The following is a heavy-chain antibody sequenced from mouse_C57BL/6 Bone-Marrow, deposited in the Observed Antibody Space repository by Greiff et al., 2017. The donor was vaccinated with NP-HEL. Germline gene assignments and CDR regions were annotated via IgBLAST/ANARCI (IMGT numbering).Heavy chain of an antibody. CDR3: ARRPH. J-gene: IGHJ2*01. CDR2: IYPRSGNT. V-gene: IGHV1-81*01. Sequence: VQLQQSGAELARPGASVKLSCKASGYTFTSYGISWVKQRTGQGLEWIGEIYPRSGNTYYNEKFKGKATLTADKYSSTAYMEVRSLTSEDSAVYFCARRPHGGQGTTLTVSS. D-gene: IGHD6-1*01. CDR1: GYTFTSYG.